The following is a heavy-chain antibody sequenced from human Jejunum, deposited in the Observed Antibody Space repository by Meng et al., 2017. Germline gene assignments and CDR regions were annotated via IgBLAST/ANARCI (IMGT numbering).Heavy chain of an antibody. J-gene: IGHJ4*02. Sequence: SETLSLTCSVSGGSLETYYWSWIRQSPGGGLEWIGHINSSGSTKFNPSLKSRVTMSLDSSKNQFHLNLRSMTSADTAVYFCVRGSYTYGWNHFYSWGQGTLVTVSS. CDR1: GGSLETYY. CDR2: INSSGST. D-gene: IGHD6-19*01. CDR3: VRGSYTYGWNHFYS. V-gene: IGHV4-59*13.